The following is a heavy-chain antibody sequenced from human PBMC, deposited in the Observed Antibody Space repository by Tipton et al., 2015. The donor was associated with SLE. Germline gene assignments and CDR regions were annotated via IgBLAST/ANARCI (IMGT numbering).Heavy chain of an antibody. J-gene: IGHJ5*02. CDR2: IYPGDSDT. Sequence: QSGAEVKKPGESLKISCKGSGYSFTSYWIGWVRQMPGKGLEWMGIIYPGDSDTRYSPSFQGQVTISADKSISTAYLQWSSLKASDTAMHYCARLRQYYDSSGYLNWFDPWGQGTLVTVSS. V-gene: IGHV5-51*01. D-gene: IGHD3-22*01. CDR1: GYSFTSYW. CDR3: ARLRQYYDSSGYLNWFDP.